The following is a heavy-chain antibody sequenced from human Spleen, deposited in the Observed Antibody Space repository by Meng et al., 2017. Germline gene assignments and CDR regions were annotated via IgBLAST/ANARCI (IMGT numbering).Heavy chain of an antibody. J-gene: IGHJ4*02. V-gene: IGHV3-15*01. CDR2: IKSNTDGGTA. D-gene: IGHD1-26*01. Sequence: VHLGEFGGDLVKAGGSLRLSCAASGFYFNNAWMSWVRQAPGKGLEWVGRIKSNTDGGTAEYAAPVTGRFTISRDDSKSTLYLQMSGLRIDDTGVYYCTWDDKAVSDYWGQGTLVTVSS. CDR3: TWDDKAVSDY. CDR1: GFYFNNAW.